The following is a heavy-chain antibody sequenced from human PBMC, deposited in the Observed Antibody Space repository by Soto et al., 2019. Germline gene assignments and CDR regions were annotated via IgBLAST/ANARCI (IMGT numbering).Heavy chain of an antibody. Sequence: KPSETLSLTCAVSGYSISSNNWWGWIRQSPGKGLEWIGYIYYSGSTYYNPSLKSRVTMSVDTSKNQFSLRLSSVTAVDTAVYYCARTGRYGGNEFDYWGQGTQVTVSS. D-gene: IGHD2-15*01. J-gene: IGHJ4*02. CDR1: GYSISSNNW. CDR3: ARTGRYGGNEFDY. CDR2: IYYSGST. V-gene: IGHV4-28*01.